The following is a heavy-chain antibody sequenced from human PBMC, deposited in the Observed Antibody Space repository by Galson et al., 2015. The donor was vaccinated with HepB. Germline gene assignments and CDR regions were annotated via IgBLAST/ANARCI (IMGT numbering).Heavy chain of an antibody. D-gene: IGHD2-15*01. CDR1: GFTFSSSW. CDR3: VRDPPESVG. V-gene: IGHV3-74*01. J-gene: IGHJ4*02. Sequence: SLRLSCAASGFTFSSSWMHWVRQAPGKGLVWVSRINSDGDTTRYADSVKGRFTISRDNAKNLLYLQMNSLRAEDTVVYYCVRDPPESVGWGQGSLVTVSS. CDR2: INSDGDTT.